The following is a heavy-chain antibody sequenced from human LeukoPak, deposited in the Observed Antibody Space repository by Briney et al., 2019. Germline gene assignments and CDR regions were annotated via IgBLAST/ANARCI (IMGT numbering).Heavy chain of an antibody. D-gene: IGHD3-16*02. Sequence: SETLSLTCTVSGGSISSGDYYWSWIRQPPGKGLEWIGYIYYSGSTYYNPSLKSRVTISVDTSKNQFSLKLSSVTAADTAVYYCARNIYDYVWGSYRFVDSDAFDIWGQGTMVTVSS. J-gene: IGHJ3*02. CDR1: GGSISSGDYY. V-gene: IGHV4-30-4*01. CDR3: ARNIYDYVWGSYRFVDSDAFDI. CDR2: IYYSGST.